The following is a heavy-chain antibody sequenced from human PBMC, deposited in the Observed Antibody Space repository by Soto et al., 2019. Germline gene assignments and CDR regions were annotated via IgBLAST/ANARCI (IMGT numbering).Heavy chain of an antibody. CDR2: INHSGST. CDR1: GGSFSGYY. Sequence: TSETLSLTCAVYGGSFSGYYWSWIRQPPGKGLEWIGEINHSGSTNYNPSLKSRVTISVDTSKNQFSLKLSSVTAADTAVYYCAKLYAYYDFWSGYYENRFDPWGQGTLVTVSS. J-gene: IGHJ5*02. V-gene: IGHV4-34*01. D-gene: IGHD3-3*01. CDR3: AKLYAYYDFWSGYYENRFDP.